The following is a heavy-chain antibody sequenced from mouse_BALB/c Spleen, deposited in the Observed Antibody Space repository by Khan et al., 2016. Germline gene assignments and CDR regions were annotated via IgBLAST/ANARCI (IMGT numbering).Heavy chain of an antibody. D-gene: IGHD1-1*01. CDR2: IHSSGST. Sequence: EVQLQESGPDLVKPSQSLSLTCTVTGYSITSLYSWNWIRQFPGNKLEWMDYIHSSGSTNYNPSLRSRISVTRVTSKNQFFLQLNSVTTEDTATYYCTRGDYFGSSWYFDVWGAGTTVTVSS. CDR3: TRGDYFGSSWYFDV. CDR1: GYSITSLYS. J-gene: IGHJ1*01. V-gene: IGHV3-1*02.